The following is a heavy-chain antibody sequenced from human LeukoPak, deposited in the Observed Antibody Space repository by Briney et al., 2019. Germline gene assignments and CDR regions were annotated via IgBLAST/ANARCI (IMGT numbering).Heavy chain of an antibody. V-gene: IGHV3-30*02. J-gene: IGHJ6*02. D-gene: IGHD5-18*01. CDR1: GFTFSSYW. CDR3: AARGYSYGYGDYYGMDV. CDR2: IRYDGSNK. Sequence: GGSLRLSCAASGFTFSSYWMSWVRQAPGKGLEWVAFIRYDGSNKYYADSVKGRFTISRDNSKNTLYLQMNSLRAEDTAVYYCAARGYSYGYGDYYGMDVWGQGTTVTVSS.